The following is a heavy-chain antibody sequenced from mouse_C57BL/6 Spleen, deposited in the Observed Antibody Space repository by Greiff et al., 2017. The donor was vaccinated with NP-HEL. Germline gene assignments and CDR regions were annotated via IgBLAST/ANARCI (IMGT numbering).Heavy chain of an antibody. D-gene: IGHD1-1*01. CDR3: AIITTVVATRAMDY. J-gene: IGHJ4*01. CDR1: GFTFSDYG. Sequence: EVQLVESGGGLVKPGGSLKLSCAASGFTFSDYGMHWVRQAPEKGLEWVAYISSGSSTIYYADTVKGRFTISRDNAKNTLFLQMTSLRSEDTAMYYCAIITTVVATRAMDYWGQGTSVTVSS. V-gene: IGHV5-17*01. CDR2: ISSGSSTI.